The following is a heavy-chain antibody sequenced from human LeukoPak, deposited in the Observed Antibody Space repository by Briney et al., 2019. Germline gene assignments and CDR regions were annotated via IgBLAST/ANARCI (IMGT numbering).Heavy chain of an antibody. J-gene: IGHJ4*02. D-gene: IGHD1-26*01. CDR1: GYSFTGYY. Sequence: ASVKVSCKTSGYSFTGYYIHWVRQAPGQGLEWMGRIIPIFGIANYAQKFQGRVTITADKSTSTAYMELSSLRSEDTAVYYCARDSGSYSTYYFDYWGQGTLVTVSS. CDR3: ARDSGSYSTYYFDY. CDR2: IIPIFGIA. V-gene: IGHV1-69*04.